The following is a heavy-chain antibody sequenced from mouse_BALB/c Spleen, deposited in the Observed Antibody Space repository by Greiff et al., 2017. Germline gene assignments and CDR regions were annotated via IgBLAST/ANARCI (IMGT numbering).Heavy chain of an antibody. V-gene: IGHV1-69*02. D-gene: IGHD2-2*01. CDR3: TRNRAYGYPFAY. J-gene: IGHJ3*01. CDR1: GYTFTSYW. Sequence: QVQLQQPGAELVRPGASVKLSCKASGYTFTSYWINWVKQRPGQGLEWIGNIYPSDSYTNYNQKFKDKATLTVDKSSSTAYMQLSSPTSEDSAVYYCTRNRAYGYPFAYWGQGTLVTVSA. CDR2: IYPSDSYT.